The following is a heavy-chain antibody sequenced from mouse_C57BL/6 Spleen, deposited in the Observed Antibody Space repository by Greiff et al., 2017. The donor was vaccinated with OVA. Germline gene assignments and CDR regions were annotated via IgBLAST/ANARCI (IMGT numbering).Heavy chain of an antibody. J-gene: IGHJ2*01. CDR1: GFTFSDYG. CDR2: ISSGSSTI. V-gene: IGHV5-17*01. CDR3: ATIYYDYEKALDY. D-gene: IGHD2-4*01. Sequence: EVQVVESGGGLVKPGGSLKLSCAASGFTFSDYGMHWVRQAPEKGLEWVAYISSGSSTIYYADTVKGRFTISRDNAKNTLFLQMTSLRSEDTAMYYCATIYYDYEKALDYWGQGTTLTVSS.